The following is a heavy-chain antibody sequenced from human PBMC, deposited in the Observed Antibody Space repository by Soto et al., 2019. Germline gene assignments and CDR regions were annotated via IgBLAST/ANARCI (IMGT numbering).Heavy chain of an antibody. CDR2: IYRTGST. J-gene: IGHJ4*02. CDR1: GGSFTSNNW. Sequence: SETLSLTCAVSGGSFTSNNWWAWVRQPPGQGLEWIGEIYRTGSTNYNPSLKNRVTISLDKSEKQISLKVTSLTAADTAVYYCASRDPGTSVDYWGQGTLVTVSS. V-gene: IGHV4-4*02. D-gene: IGHD1-7*01. CDR3: ASRDPGTSVDY.